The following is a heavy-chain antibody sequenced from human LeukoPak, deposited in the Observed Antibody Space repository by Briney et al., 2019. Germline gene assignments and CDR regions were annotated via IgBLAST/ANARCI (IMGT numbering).Heavy chain of an antibody. CDR3: ARITMIVTDWFDP. V-gene: IGHV1-18*01. D-gene: IGHD3-22*01. Sequence: ASVKASCKADGDTLGNYGISWVRQAPGQGLEWMGWISVYNGNTNYAQKLQGRVTMTTDTSTSTAYMELRSPRSDDAAVYYCARITMIVTDWFDPWGQGTLVTVSS. CDR2: ISVYNGNT. J-gene: IGHJ5*02. CDR1: GDTLGNYG.